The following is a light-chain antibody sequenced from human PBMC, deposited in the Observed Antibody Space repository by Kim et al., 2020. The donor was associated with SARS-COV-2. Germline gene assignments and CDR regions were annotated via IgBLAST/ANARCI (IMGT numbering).Light chain of an antibody. CDR2: VNNDGSH. CDR3: QTWVTGIWV. Sequence: QLVLTQSPSASASLGVSVKLTCTLSSGHSSYAIAWHQQHPEKGPRYLMTVNNDGSHTKGDGIPDRFSVSSSGTERYLTISSLQFEDEADYYCQTWVTGIWVFGGGTQLTVL. CDR1: SGHSSYA. V-gene: IGLV4-69*01. J-gene: IGLJ3*02.